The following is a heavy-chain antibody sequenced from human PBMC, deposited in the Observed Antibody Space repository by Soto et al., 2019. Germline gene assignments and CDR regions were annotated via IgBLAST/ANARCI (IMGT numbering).Heavy chain of an antibody. CDR3: AKGVGVLRYFDWLGYMDV. CDR2: ISYDGSNK. V-gene: IGHV3-30*18. J-gene: IGHJ6*03. Sequence: GGSLRLSCAASGFTFSSYGMHWVRQAPGKGLEWVAVISYDGSNKYYADSVKGRFTISRDNSKNTLYLQMNSLRAEDTAVYYCAKGVGVLRYFDWLGYMDVWGKGTTVTVSS. D-gene: IGHD3-9*01. CDR1: GFTFSSYG.